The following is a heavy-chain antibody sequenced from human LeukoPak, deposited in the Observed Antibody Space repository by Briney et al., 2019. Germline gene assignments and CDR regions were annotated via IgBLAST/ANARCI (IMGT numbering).Heavy chain of an antibody. CDR3: ARGAGEWLQLSADFAY. J-gene: IGHJ4*02. CDR1: VGTFSSYA. V-gene: IGHV1-69*01. Sequence: ASVTVSCKAAVGTFSSYAISWGRQAPGPGLEWMGGSIPIFGTANYAQTFQGRVTITAEESTSTAYMSLSSLRSEYTAVYNCARGAGEWLQLSADFAYWGQGNLVTVSS. CDR2: SIPIFGTA. D-gene: IGHD5-24*01.